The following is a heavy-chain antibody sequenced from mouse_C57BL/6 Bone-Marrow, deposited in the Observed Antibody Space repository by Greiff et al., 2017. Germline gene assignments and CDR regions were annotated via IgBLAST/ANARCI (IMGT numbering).Heavy chain of an antibody. V-gene: IGHV1-55*01. Sequence: QVQLQQPGAELVKPGASVKMSCKASGYTFTSYWITWVKQRPGHGLEWIGDIYPTSGRTNYNEKFKSKAILTVDTSSNTAYMQLRSLTSEDSAVFYCARSGPLGQSFDYGGRGNSLTVTA. CDR2: IYPTSGRT. D-gene: IGHD4-1*01. CDR3: ARSGPLGQSFDY. CDR1: GYTFTSYW. J-gene: IGHJ2*03.